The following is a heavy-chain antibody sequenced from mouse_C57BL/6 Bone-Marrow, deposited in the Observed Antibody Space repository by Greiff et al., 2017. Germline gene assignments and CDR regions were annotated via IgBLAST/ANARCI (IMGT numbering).Heavy chain of an antibody. CDR3: ARGRWLLPNYFDY. Sequence: QVHVKQSGAELAKPGASVKLSCKASGYTFTSYWMHWVKQRPGQGLEWIGYINPSSGYTKYNQKFKDKATLTADKSSSTAYLQLSSLTYEDSAVXYCARGRWLLPNYFDYWGQGTTLTVSA. CDR2: INPSSGYT. CDR1: GYTFTSYW. V-gene: IGHV1-7*01. J-gene: IGHJ2*01. D-gene: IGHD2-3*01.